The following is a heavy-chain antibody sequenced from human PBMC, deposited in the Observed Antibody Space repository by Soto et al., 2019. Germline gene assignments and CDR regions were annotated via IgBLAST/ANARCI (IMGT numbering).Heavy chain of an antibody. D-gene: IGHD3-10*01. V-gene: IGHV4-59*01. J-gene: IGHJ5*02. CDR3: ARDGSGYLGSGRYDWFYP. Sequence: SETLSLTCTVSGGSISSYYWSWIRQPPGKGLEWIGYIYYSGSTNYNPSLKSRVTISVDTSKNQFSLKLSSVTAADTAVYYCARDGSGYLGSGRYDWFYPWGQGTLVTVSS. CDR1: GGSISSYY. CDR2: IYYSGST.